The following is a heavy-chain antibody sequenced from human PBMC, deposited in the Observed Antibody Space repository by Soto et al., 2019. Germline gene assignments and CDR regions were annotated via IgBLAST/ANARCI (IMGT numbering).Heavy chain of an antibody. Sequence: QVQLVQSGAEVKKPGASVKVSCKASGYTFTSYGISWVRQAPGQGLEWMGWISAYNGNTNYAQKLQGRVTMTTDTSTSTGYMELRSLRSDDTAVYYCASIEVGYCTNGVCPSGYWGQGTLVTVSS. CDR1: GYTFTSYG. D-gene: IGHD2-8*01. J-gene: IGHJ4*02. CDR2: ISAYNGNT. CDR3: ASIEVGYCTNGVCPSGY. V-gene: IGHV1-18*01.